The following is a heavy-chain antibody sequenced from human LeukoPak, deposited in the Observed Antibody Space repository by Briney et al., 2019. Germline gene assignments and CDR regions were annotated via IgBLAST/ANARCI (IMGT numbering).Heavy chain of an antibody. J-gene: IGHJ4*02. V-gene: IGHV1-69*05. CDR3: ASSLTQNFDY. CDR1: GGTFSSYA. D-gene: IGHD3-9*01. Sequence: SVEVACKASGGTFSSYATSWVRQAPGQGLEWMGGIIPIFGTANYAQKFQGRVTITTDESTSTAYMELSSLSSEDTAVYYCASSLTQNFDYWGQGTLVTVSS. CDR2: IIPIFGTA.